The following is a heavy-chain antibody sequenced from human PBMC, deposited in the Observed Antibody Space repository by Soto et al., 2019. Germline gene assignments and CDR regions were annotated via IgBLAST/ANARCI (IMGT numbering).Heavy chain of an antibody. Sequence: GGSLRLSCAASGFTFSSYAMHWVRQAPGKGLEWVAVISYDGSNKYYADSVKGRFTISRDNSKNTLYLQMNSLRAEDTAVYYCARGENWNYEYNWFDPWGQGTLVTVSS. D-gene: IGHD1-7*01. V-gene: IGHV3-30-3*01. CDR3: ARGENWNYEYNWFDP. J-gene: IGHJ5*02. CDR2: ISYDGSNK. CDR1: GFTFSSYA.